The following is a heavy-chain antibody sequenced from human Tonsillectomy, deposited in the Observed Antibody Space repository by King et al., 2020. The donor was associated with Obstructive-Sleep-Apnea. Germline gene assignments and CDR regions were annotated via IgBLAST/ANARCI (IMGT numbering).Heavy chain of an antibody. CDR1: GFAFSYYA. CDR2: ISYDGNTK. D-gene: IGHD2-21*02. Sequence: QVQLVESGGGVVQPGRSLRLSCAASGFAFSYYAMHWVRQAPGKGLQWVALISYDGNTKYYADSVKGRFTISRDNSNNTLYLQMNSLRADDTAVYYCARDAGGDYTYYYGMDVWGQGTTVTVSS. CDR3: ARDAGGDYTYYYGMDV. V-gene: IGHV3-30*04. J-gene: IGHJ6*02.